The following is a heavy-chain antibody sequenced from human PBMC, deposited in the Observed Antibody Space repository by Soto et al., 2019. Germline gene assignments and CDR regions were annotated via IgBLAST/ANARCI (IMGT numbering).Heavy chain of an antibody. Sequence: QVQLQESGPGLVKPSGTLSLTCAVSGGSINSRYWWSWVRQSPGKGLEWIGAIYHSGSTNYNTSLTRLVTISVDKSKNQFSLNLSSVTSAYTAVYYCARDQNGSGNYYTRYFDYWGQGTLVTVSS. D-gene: IGHD3-10*01. J-gene: IGHJ4*02. V-gene: IGHV4-4*02. CDR1: GGSINSRYW. CDR2: IYHSGST. CDR3: ARDQNGSGNYYTRYFDY.